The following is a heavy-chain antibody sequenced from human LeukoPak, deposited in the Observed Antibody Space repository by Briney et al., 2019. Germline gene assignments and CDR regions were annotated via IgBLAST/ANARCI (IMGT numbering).Heavy chain of an antibody. Sequence: PSETLSLTCAVYGGSFSGYYWSWIRQPPGKGLEWIGEINHSGSTNYNPSLKSRVTTSVDTSKNQFSLKLSSVTAADTAVYYCARASQGLWFRYWFDPWGQGTLVTVSS. J-gene: IGHJ5*02. CDR3: ARASQGLWFRYWFDP. D-gene: IGHD3-10*01. V-gene: IGHV4-34*01. CDR1: GGSFSGYY. CDR2: INHSGST.